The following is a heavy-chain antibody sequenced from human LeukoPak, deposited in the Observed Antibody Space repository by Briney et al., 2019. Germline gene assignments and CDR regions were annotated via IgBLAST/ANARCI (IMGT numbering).Heavy chain of an antibody. CDR3: ATSPGELEFDY. D-gene: IGHD1-1*01. V-gene: IGHV3-48*03. CDR2: ITSSGTTI. CDR1: GFTFSSYE. Sequence: GGSLRLSCAASGFTFSSYEMNWVRQAPGKGLEWVSYITSSGTTIYYADSVKGRFTISRDNAKNSLYLQMSSLRAEDTAIYYCATSPGELEFDYWGQGTLVTVSS. J-gene: IGHJ4*02.